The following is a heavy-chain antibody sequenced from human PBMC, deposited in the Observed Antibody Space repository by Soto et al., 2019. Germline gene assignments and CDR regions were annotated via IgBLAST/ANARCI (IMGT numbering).Heavy chain of an antibody. D-gene: IGHD5-12*01. V-gene: IGHV3-13*01. J-gene: IGHJ6*02. CDR1: GFTVSSYG. CDR3: ARGYSGYDGDYYYGMDV. CDR2: IGTAGDT. Sequence: PGGPLRLFWAASGFTVSSYGMHWGRQATGKGLEWVSAIGTAGDTYYPGSVKGRFTISRESAKNSLYLQMNSLRAGDTAVYYCARGYSGYDGDYYYGMDVWGQGTTVTVSS.